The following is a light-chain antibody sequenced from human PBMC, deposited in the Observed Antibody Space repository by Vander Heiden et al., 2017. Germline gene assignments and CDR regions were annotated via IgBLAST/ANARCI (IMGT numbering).Light chain of an antibody. Sequence: EIVMTQSPATLSVSPGERATLPCRASQSVSSNLAWYQQKPGQAPRLLIYGASTRATGFPARFSGSGSGTEFTLTISSLQSGDFAIYYCQQYNNWPWTFGQGTKVEIK. J-gene: IGKJ1*01. V-gene: IGKV3-15*01. CDR2: GAS. CDR3: QQYNNWPWT. CDR1: QSVSSN.